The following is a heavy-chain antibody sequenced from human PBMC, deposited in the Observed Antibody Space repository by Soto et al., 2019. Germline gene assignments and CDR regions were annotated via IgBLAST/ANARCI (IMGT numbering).Heavy chain of an antibody. CDR3: VRATLSWGHYYFRGLDV. D-gene: IGHD3-22*01. CDR2: IKHDGNEK. J-gene: IGHJ6*02. Sequence: GGSLRLSCAATGFIFGTSWMSWVRQAPGKGLEWVANIKHDGNEKYYADSVKGRFTVSRDNVKNFLHLQMSSLRGEDTGVYFCVRATLSWGHYYFRGLDVWGQGTMVTVSS. CDR1: GFIFGTSW. V-gene: IGHV3-7*01.